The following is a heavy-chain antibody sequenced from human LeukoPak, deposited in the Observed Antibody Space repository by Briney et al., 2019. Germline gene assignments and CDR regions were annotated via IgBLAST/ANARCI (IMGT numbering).Heavy chain of an antibody. CDR2: INPSGGST. CDR1: VYTFTSYY. Sequence: ASVKVSFKASVYTFTSYYMHCVRQAPGQGLEWRGIINPSGGSTSYAQKFPGRVTITRDTSTSTVYMELSSLRSEDTAVYYCARETAVAGGFDYWGQGTLVTVSS. V-gene: IGHV1-46*03. D-gene: IGHD6-19*01. CDR3: ARETAVAGGFDY. J-gene: IGHJ4*02.